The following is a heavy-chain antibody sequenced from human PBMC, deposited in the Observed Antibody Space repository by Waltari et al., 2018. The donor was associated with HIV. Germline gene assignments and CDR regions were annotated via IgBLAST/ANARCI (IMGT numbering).Heavy chain of an antibody. D-gene: IGHD2-2*01. J-gene: IGHJ6*02. CDR1: GFSVRDTF. V-gene: IGHV3-66*01. Sequence: VVESGGGNVRRGGFLRLSWEGFGFSVRDTFISCDRPTQGKGLVLVSLMYSDGVTTYADSVNGRFTISRDNSNNTVYLQMKRLRAEDTAVYYCARSAERYQFSIIHYYYYSPMDVWGQGTTVTVSS. CDR3: ARSAERYQFSIIHYYYYSPMDV. CDR2: MYSDGVT.